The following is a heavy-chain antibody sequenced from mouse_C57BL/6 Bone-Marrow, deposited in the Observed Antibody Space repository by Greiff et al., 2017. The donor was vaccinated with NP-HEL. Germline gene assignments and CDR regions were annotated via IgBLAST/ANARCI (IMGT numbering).Heavy chain of an antibody. J-gene: IGHJ4*01. CDR2: INPNNGGT. CDR3: ARASNWGYAMDY. V-gene: IGHV1-26*01. CDR1: GYTFTDYY. D-gene: IGHD4-1*01. Sequence: EVQLQQSGPELVKPGASVKISCKASGYTFTDYYMNWVKQSPGKSLEWIGDINPNNGGTSYNQKFKGKATLTVDKSSSTAYMELRSLTSEDSAVYYCARASNWGYAMDYWGQGTSVTVSS.